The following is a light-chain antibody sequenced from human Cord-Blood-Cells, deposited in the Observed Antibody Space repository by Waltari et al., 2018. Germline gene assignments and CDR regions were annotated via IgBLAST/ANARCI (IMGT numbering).Light chain of an antibody. CDR1: HSVSSN. V-gene: IGKV3-15*01. J-gene: IGKJ1*01. CDR2: GAS. CDR3: QQYNNWPPWT. Sequence: EIVMTQSAATLPVSPGERATLSCRASHSVSSNLAWYQQKPGQAPRLLIYGASTRATGIPARFSGSGSGTEFTLTISSLQSEDFAVYYCQQYNNWPPWTFGQGTKVEIK.